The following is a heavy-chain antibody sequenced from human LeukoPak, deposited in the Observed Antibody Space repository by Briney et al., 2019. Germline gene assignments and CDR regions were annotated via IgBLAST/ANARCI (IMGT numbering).Heavy chain of an antibody. D-gene: IGHD3-22*01. CDR2: IYSSGST. J-gene: IGHJ4*02. CDR3: ARRVAGSGYRDF. V-gene: IGHV4-39*01. CDR1: GGSISSSGHY. Sequence: PSETLSLTCTVSGGSISSSGHYWGWIRQPPGKGLEWIGNIYSSGSTIYNPSLKSRVTISVDTSTNQFSLKLSSVTAADTAEYYCARRVAGSGYRDFWGQGTLATVSS.